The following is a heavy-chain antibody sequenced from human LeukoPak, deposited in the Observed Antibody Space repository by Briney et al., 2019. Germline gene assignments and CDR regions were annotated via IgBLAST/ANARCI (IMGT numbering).Heavy chain of an antibody. CDR3: ARRGGSGRAFDY. Sequence: TLSETLSLTCSVSGASISGGTYYWGWIRQPPGKGLEWIGSIYYTGSTYDNPSLKSRVTISVDTSKNQFSLKLSSVTAADTAVYYCARRGGSGRAFDYWGQGTLVTVSS. J-gene: IGHJ4*02. CDR2: IYYTGST. V-gene: IGHV4-39*01. D-gene: IGHD1-26*01. CDR1: GASISGGTYY.